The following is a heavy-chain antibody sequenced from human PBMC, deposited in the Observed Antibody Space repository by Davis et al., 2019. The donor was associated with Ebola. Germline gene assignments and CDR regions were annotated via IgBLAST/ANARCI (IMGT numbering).Heavy chain of an antibody. V-gene: IGHV3-23*01. CDR2: IDDSGGGT. Sequence: GGSLRLSCAASGFTFSSYGMTWVRQAPGKGLEWVASIDDSGGGTYYAVSVKGRFTMSRDNSKNTLYLQMNSLRAEDTAVYYCAKVLQATNILATTYYYYALDVWGQGTTVTVS. D-gene: IGHD5-12*01. CDR1: GFTFSSYG. J-gene: IGHJ6*02. CDR3: AKVLQATNILATTYYYYALDV.